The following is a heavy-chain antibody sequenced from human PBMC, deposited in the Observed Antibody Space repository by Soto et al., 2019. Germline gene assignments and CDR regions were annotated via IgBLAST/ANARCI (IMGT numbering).Heavy chain of an antibody. CDR2: IIPIFGTA. CDR3: ARAPDSSSWPYYYGMDV. CDR1: GGTFSSYA. D-gene: IGHD6-13*01. Sequence: QVQLVQSGAEVKKPGSSVKVSCKASGGTFSSYAISWVRQAPGQGLEWMGGIIPIFGTANYAPKFQGRVTITADESTSTAYMELSSLRSEDTAVYYCARAPDSSSWPYYYGMDVWGKGTTVTVSS. V-gene: IGHV1-69*01. J-gene: IGHJ6*04.